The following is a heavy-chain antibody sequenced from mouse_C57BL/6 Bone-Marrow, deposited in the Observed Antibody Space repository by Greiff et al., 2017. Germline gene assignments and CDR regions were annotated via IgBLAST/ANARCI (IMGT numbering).Heavy chain of an antibody. Sequence: VQLQQSGAELVKPGASVKMSCKASGYTFTSYWITWVKQRPGQGLEWIGDIYPGSGSTNYNETFKSKATLTVDTSSSTAYMQLSSLTSEDSAVYYCARTPYYYGSSYYAMDYWGQGTSVTVSA. J-gene: IGHJ4*01. CDR1: GYTFTSYW. CDR3: ARTPYYYGSSYYAMDY. V-gene: IGHV1-55*01. D-gene: IGHD1-1*01. CDR2: IYPGSGST.